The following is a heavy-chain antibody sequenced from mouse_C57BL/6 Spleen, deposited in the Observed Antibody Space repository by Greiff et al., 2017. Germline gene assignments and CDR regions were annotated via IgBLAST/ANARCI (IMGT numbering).Heavy chain of an antibody. V-gene: IGHV1-82*01. J-gene: IGHJ4*01. CDR1: GYAFSSSW. CDR3: ERESHAMDY. CDR2: IYPGDGDT. Sequence: VQLQQSGPELVKPGASVKISCKASGYAFSSSWMNWVKQRPGKGLEWIGGIYPGDGDTNYNGKFKGKATLTADKSSSTAYMQLSSLTSEDSAVCFCERESHAMDYWGQGTSVTVSS.